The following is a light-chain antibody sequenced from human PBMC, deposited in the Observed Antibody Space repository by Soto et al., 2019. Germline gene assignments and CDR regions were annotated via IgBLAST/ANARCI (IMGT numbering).Light chain of an antibody. J-gene: IGKJ5*01. CDR1: LNLSTS. V-gene: IGKV3-11*01. CDR3: KKRSNGPIT. CDR2: DSY. Sequence: VVLTQSSASLSLSPGAIPTLSCSSRLNLSTSVYWYQQKRGQGHRILIFDSYKRATGITARFSGSGSGTDFTLTITNIEPEDSAVYYCKKRSNGPITVGPGKKLEIK.